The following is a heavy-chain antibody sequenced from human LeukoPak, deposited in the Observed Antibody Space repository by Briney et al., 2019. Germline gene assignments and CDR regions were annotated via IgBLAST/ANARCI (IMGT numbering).Heavy chain of an antibody. Sequence: ASVKVSCKASGGTFSSYAISWVRQAPGQGLEWMGGIIPIFGTANYAQKFQGRVTITTDESTSTAYMELSSLRPEDTAVYYCARDDCSGGSCYFDYWGQGTLVTVSS. J-gene: IGHJ4*02. V-gene: IGHV1-69*05. CDR3: ARDDCSGGSCYFDY. CDR2: IIPIFGTA. CDR1: GGTFSSYA. D-gene: IGHD2-15*01.